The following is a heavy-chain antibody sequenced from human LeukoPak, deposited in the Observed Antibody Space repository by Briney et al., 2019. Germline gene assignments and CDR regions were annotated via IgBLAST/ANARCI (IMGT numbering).Heavy chain of an antibody. D-gene: IGHD4-11*01. V-gene: IGHV3-30-3*01. J-gene: IGHJ5*01. CDR1: GFTFSSYA. CDR2: ISYDGSNK. CDR3: AKDLHDYGNYVGWFDS. Sequence: PGGSLRLSCAASGFTFSSYAMHWVRQAPGKGLEWVAVISYDGSNKYYADSVKGRFTISRDNSKTTLFLQMNSLRAEDTAVYYCAKDLHDYGNYVGWFDSWGQGTLVTVSS.